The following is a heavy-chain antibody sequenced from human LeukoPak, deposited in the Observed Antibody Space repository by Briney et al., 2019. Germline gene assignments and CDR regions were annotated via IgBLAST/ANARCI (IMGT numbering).Heavy chain of an antibody. J-gene: IGHJ5*02. CDR3: STASVRFLVLGWFDP. D-gene: IGHD3-3*01. Sequence: GGSLRLSCAVSGFSSDDYPMHWVRQAPGKGLEWVSGISWNSGNIGYADSVKGRFTISRDNAKNSLYLQMNSLRAEDTALYYCSTASVRFLVLGWFDPWGQGTLVTVSS. CDR1: GFSSDDYP. CDR2: ISWNSGNI. V-gene: IGHV3-9*02.